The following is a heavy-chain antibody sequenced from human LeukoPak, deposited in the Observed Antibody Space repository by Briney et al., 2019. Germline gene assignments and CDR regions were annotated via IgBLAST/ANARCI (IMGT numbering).Heavy chain of an antibody. CDR3: AKWGDYDILTGYYVSDF. V-gene: IGHV3-23*01. CDR1: GFIFRNCA. Sequence: GASLRLSCAASGFIFRNCAMSWVRQAPGKGLEWVSAITGSGDTTYYADSVKGRFTISRDNSKNTLYVEMNTLRAEDTAVYYCAKWGDYDILTGYYVSDFWGQGTLVTVSS. D-gene: IGHD3-9*01. CDR2: ITGSGDTT. J-gene: IGHJ4*02.